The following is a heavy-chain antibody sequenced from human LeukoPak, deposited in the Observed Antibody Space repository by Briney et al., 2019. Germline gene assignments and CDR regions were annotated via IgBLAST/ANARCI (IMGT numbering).Heavy chain of an antibody. D-gene: IGHD5-24*01. V-gene: IGHV3-48*01. Sequence: GGSLRRSCAASGFTFSSYGMHWVRQAPGKGLEWVSYIISSSDTIYYADSVKGRFTISRDNSKNSLYLQMNSLKAEDTAVYYCAREEKMEEGYYYYMDVWGKGTTVTVSS. CDR1: GFTFSSYG. J-gene: IGHJ6*03. CDR3: AREEKMEEGYYYYMDV. CDR2: IISSSDTI.